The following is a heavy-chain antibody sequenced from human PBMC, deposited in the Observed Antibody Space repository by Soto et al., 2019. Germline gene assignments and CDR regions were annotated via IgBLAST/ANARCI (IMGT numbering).Heavy chain of an antibody. V-gene: IGHV3-23*01. CDR1: GFTFSNYA. Sequence: EVQLLESGGGLVQPGGSLRLSCAASGFTFSNYAMSWVRQAPGKGLEWVSAISGSGGGTYYADSVKGRFTISRDNSKNTLYLQMNSLRAEDTAVYYCAKDLGYDFWSGYYGFDYWGQGTLVTVSS. D-gene: IGHD3-3*01. CDR2: ISGSGGGT. CDR3: AKDLGYDFWSGYYGFDY. J-gene: IGHJ4*02.